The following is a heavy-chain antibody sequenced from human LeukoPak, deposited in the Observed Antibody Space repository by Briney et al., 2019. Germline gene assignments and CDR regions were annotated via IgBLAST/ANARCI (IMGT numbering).Heavy chain of an antibody. CDR2: IYTSGST. D-gene: IGHD6-19*01. Sequence: SETVSLTCTVSSDSISRYYWSWMRQPAGKGLVWIGRIYTSGSTNYNPSLKSRVTMSVDTSKNQFSLKLRSGTATDVAVSYSARDRKYSRGWFYSDCASQGSLVTVSS. CDR3: ARDRKYSRGWFYSDC. J-gene: IGHJ4*01. V-gene: IGHV4-4*07. CDR1: SDSISRYY.